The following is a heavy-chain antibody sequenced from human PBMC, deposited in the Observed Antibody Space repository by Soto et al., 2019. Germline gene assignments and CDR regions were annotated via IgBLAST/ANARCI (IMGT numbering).Heavy chain of an antibody. Sequence: SGPTLVNPTETLTLTCTFSGFSLSARGEGVGWIRQPPGKALEWLAIIYWDDDKRYSPSLRTTFTITKDTSKNQVVLTMTNMETVDKDTYFRALSTFNRAWHDAYDIWGTWTMVTVS. CDR1: GFSLSARGEG. J-gene: IGHJ3*02. CDR2: IYWDDDK. V-gene: IGHV2-5*02. D-gene: IGHD3-3*02. CDR3: ALSTFNRAWHDAYDI.